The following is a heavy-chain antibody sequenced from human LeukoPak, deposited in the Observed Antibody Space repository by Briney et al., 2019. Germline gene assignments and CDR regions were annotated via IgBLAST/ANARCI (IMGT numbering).Heavy chain of an antibody. V-gene: IGHV3-23*01. J-gene: IGHJ4*02. CDR3: AKGVRPFFYSSGSNLDY. CDR2: ISGSGGST. Sequence: TGGSLRLSCVASGFTFRSYAMNWVRQAPRKGLEWVSAISGSGGSTYSADSVKGRFTISRHNSKNTLYLQMNSLRAEDTAVYYCAKGVRPFFYSSGSNLDYWGQGTLVTVSS. CDR1: GFTFRSYA. D-gene: IGHD6-19*01.